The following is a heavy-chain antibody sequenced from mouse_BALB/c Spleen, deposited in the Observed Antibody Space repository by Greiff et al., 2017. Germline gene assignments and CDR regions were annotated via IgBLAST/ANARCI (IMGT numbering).Heavy chain of an antibody. D-gene: IGHD2-4*01. CDR2: ISSGGST. Sequence: EVQLVESGGGLVKPGGSLKLSCAASGFTFSSYAMSWVRQTPEKRLEWVASISSGGSTYYPDSVKGRFTISRDNARNILYLQMSSLRSEDTAMYYCARLYDYDDGYAMDYWGQGTSVTVSS. V-gene: IGHV5-6-5*01. CDR1: GFTFSSYA. J-gene: IGHJ4*01. CDR3: ARLYDYDDGYAMDY.